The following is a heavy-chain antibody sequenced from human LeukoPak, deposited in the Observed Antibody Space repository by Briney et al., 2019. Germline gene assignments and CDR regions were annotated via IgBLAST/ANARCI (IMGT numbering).Heavy chain of an antibody. V-gene: IGHV3-7*01. D-gene: IGHD3-10*01. J-gene: IGHJ4*02. CDR3: VRGGATRGRFEK. CDR1: GFPFDVQT. Sequence: GGSLRLSCVASGFPFDVQTMSWVRQAPGKGLAWVASMREDGRDIFYVDSAKGRFTISRDNSKNSLFLQLNYLRVEDTAMYYCVRGGATRGRFEKWGQGTQVTVSS. CDR2: MREDGRDI.